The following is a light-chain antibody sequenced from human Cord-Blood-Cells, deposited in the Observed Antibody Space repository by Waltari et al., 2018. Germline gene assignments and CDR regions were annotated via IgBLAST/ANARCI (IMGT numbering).Light chain of an antibody. V-gene: IGLV1-47*01. J-gene: IGLJ3*02. CDR2: RNN. CDR3: AAWDDSLSGLV. CDR1: SSNIGSNY. Sequence: QSVLTQPPSASGTPGQRVTISCSGSSSNIGSNYVYWYQQLPGTAPNLLIYRNNQRPSGVPDRFSGSESGTSASLAVSGLRSEDEADYYGAAWDDSLSGLVFGGGTKLTVL.